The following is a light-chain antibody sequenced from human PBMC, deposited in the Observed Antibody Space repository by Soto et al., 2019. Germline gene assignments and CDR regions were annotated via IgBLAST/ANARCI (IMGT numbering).Light chain of an antibody. CDR3: QQYYSTLT. V-gene: IGKV4-1*01. J-gene: IGKJ4*01. CDR2: WAS. Sequence: DIVMTQSPDSLAVSLGERATINCKSSQSVLYSSNNKNYLAWYQQKPGQPPKLLIYWASTRESGVPDRFSGSGSGTDFTLTICSLQAENGAFYYCQQYYSTLTFGGGTKVEIK. CDR1: QSVLYSSNNKNY.